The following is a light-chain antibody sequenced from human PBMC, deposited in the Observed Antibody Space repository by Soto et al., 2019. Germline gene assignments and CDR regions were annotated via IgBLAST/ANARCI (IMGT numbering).Light chain of an antibody. CDR2: DAS. CDR1: QSVSSSTY. J-gene: IGKJ5*01. CDR3: KQYGSSPIT. V-gene: IGKV3-20*01. Sequence: EIVLTQSPGTLSLSPGERATLSCRASQSVSSSTYLAWYQHEPGQAPRLVIYDASSRATGIQDRFSGSGSGTDFTLTIRRLEPEDFAVYYCKQYGSSPITFGQGTRLEIK.